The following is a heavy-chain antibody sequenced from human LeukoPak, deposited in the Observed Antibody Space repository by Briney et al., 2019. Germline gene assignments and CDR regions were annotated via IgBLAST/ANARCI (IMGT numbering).Heavy chain of an antibody. Sequence: GGSLRLSCAASGFIFSSYAMHWVRQAPGKGLEYVSAISSNGGSTYYANSVKGRFTISRDNSKNTLYLQMGSLRAEDMAVYYCARGLRYSSSFTSFDYWGQGTLVTVSS. CDR2: ISSNGGST. CDR3: ARGLRYSSSFTSFDY. J-gene: IGHJ4*02. D-gene: IGHD6-6*01. V-gene: IGHV3-64*01. CDR1: GFIFSSYA.